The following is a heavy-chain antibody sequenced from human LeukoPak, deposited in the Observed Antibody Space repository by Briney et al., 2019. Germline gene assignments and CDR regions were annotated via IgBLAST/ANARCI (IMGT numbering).Heavy chain of an antibody. CDR2: IGPYNTNT. J-gene: IGHJ5*02. CDR1: GYTFTTYG. V-gene: IGHV1-18*04. CDR3: ARTRDCSKTNCYVMDP. D-gene: IGHD2-2*01. Sequence: GASVKVSCTAFGYTFTTYGINWVRQAPGQGLEWMGWIGPYNTNTHYAQKVQGRVTMTTDTSTSTAYMELRSLRSDDTAVYYCARTRDCSKTNCYVMDPWGQGTLVTVSS.